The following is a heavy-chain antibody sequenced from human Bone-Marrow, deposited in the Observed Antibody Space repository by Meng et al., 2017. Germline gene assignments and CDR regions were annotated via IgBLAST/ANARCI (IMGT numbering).Heavy chain of an antibody. CDR1: GFTFSSYA. Sequence: GESLKISCAASGFTFSSYAMHWVRQAPGKGLEWVAVISYDGSNKYYADSVKGRFTISRDNSKSTLYLQMNSLRAEDTAVYYCARDYWVELPSGDYYYYGMDVWGQGTTVTVSS. J-gene: IGHJ6*02. V-gene: IGHV3-30*01. CDR3: ARDYWVELPSGDYYYYGMDV. D-gene: IGHD1-7*01. CDR2: ISYDGSNK.